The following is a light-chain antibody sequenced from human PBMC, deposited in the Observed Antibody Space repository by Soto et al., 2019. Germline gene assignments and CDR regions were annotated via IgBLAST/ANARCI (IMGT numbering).Light chain of an antibody. CDR3: QHRTTWPRT. Sequence: IVLTQSPATLSLSPGKRATLSCRARQSVGTFLAWYQQKPGQAPRLIIYDASNRATGIPARLSGTGSGTDFALTISSVEPEDFAVYYCQHRTTWPRTFGQGTKLDIQ. CDR1: QSVGTF. V-gene: IGKV3-11*01. J-gene: IGKJ2*01. CDR2: DAS.